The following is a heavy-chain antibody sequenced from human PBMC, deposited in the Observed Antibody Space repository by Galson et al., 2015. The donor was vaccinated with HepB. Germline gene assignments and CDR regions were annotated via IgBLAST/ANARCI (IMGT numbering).Heavy chain of an antibody. Sequence: SVKVSCKASGYTFTDNYIHWVRQAPGQGLEWMGWINPKTGGKGGTNYAQNLQGRVTMNRDTSISTAYMELSSLRSDDTAVYYCARGQNGGAWSYYDYGMDVWGQGTAVTVS. J-gene: IGHJ6*02. CDR2: INPKTGGKGGT. V-gene: IGHV1-2*02. CDR1: GYTFTDNY. CDR3: ARGQNGGAWSYYDYGMDV. D-gene: IGHD2-8*01.